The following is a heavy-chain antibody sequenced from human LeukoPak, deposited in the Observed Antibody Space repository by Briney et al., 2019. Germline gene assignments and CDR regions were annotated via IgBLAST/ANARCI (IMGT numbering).Heavy chain of an antibody. V-gene: IGHV1-2*02. CDR1: GYTFTGYY. Sequence: ASVKVSCKASGYTFTGYYMHWVRQAPGQGLEWMGWINPNSGGTNYAQKFQGRVTMTRDTSISTAYMELSRLRSDDTAGYYCARVGPRIAARPLYNWFDPWGQGTLVTVSS. J-gene: IGHJ5*02. D-gene: IGHD6-6*01. CDR2: INPNSGGT. CDR3: ARVGPRIAARPLYNWFDP.